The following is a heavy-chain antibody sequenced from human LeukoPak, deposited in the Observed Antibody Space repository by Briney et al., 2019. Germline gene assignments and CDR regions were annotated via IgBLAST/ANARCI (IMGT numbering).Heavy chain of an antibody. V-gene: IGHV4-34*01. CDR2: INHSGST. CDR1: GGSFSGYY. Sequence: SETLSLTCAVYGGSFSGYYWSWIRQPPGKGLEWIGEINHSGSTNYNPSLKSRVTISVDTSKHQFSLKLSSVTAADTAVYYCARGQAIAAAGFDYWGQGTLVTVSS. CDR3: ARGQAIAAAGFDY. D-gene: IGHD6-13*01. J-gene: IGHJ4*02.